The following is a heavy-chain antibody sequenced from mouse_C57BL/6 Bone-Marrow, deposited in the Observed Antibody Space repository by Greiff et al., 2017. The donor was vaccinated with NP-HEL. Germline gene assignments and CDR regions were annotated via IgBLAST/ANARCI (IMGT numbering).Heavy chain of an antibody. J-gene: IGHJ2*01. CDR1: GYAFTNYL. D-gene: IGHD1-1*01. Sequence: VKLMESGAELVRPGTSVKVSCKASGYAFTNYLIEWVKQRPGQGLEWIGVINPGSGGTNYNEKFKGKATLTADKSSSTAYMQLSSLTSEDSAVYFCARRDFYYGHDYWGQGTTLTVSS. CDR2: INPGSGGT. CDR3: ARRDFYYGHDY. V-gene: IGHV1-54*01.